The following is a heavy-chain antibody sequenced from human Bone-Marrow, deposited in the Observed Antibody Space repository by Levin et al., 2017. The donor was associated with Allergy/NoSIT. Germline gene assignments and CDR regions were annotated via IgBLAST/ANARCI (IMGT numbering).Heavy chain of an antibody. Sequence: SQTLSLTCAVYGGSFSGYYWSWIRQPPGKGLEWIGEINHSGSTNYNPSLKSRVTISVDTSKNQFSLKLSSVTAADTAVYYCARLSYGDYDYFDYWGQGTLVTVSS. CDR1: GGSFSGYY. CDR3: ARLSYGDYDYFDY. V-gene: IGHV4-34*01. CDR2: INHSGST. J-gene: IGHJ4*02. D-gene: IGHD4-17*01.